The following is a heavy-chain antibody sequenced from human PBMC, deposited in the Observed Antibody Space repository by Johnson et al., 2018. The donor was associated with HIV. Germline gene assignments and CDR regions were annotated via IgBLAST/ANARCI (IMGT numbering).Heavy chain of an antibody. CDR3: AKDLASGSSSWLFDF. J-gene: IGHJ3*01. D-gene: IGHD6-13*01. V-gene: IGHV3-9*01. CDR2: ISWNSGSV. Sequence: EVQLVESGGGLVQPDRSLRLSCAASGFTFDNYAMHWVRQAPGKGLEWVSSISWNSGSVRYADAVKGRFTISRDNAKNSLYLQMNSLRTEETAWYYCAKDLASGSSSWLFDFWGQGTLVTVSS. CDR1: GFTFDNYA.